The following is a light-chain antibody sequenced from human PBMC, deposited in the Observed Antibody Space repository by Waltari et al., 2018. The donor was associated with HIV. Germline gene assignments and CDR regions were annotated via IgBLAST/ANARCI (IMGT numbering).Light chain of an antibody. V-gene: IGKV2-24*01. CDR3: LQATKFPYT. CDR2: PMS. J-gene: IGKJ2*01. CDR1: QSLLSPDGNTY. Sequence: VMTHTPLSSVVALGQPASISCRSSQSLLSPDGNTYLSWLHRRPGQPPRLLIYPMSNRLSGVPDRLGGSGAGTDFTLKISRVEPEDVCIYYCLQATKFPYTFGQGARLEIE.